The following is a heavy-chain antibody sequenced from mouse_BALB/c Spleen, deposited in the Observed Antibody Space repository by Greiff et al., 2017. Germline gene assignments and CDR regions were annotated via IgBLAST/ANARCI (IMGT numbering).Heavy chain of an antibody. V-gene: IGHV5-9-4*01. D-gene: IGHD1-1*01. Sequence: EVMFVESGGGLVKPGGSLKLSCAASGFTFSSYAMSWVRQSPEKRLEWVAEISSGGSYTYYPDTVTGRFTISRDNAKNTLYLEMSSLRSEDTAMYYCARVGSSYYAMDYWGQGTSVTVSS. CDR2: ISSGGSYT. J-gene: IGHJ4*01. CDR3: ARVGSSYYAMDY. CDR1: GFTFSSYA.